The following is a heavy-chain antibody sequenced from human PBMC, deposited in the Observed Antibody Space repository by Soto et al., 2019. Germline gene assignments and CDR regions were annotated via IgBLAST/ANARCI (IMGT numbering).Heavy chain of an antibody. D-gene: IGHD6-19*01. V-gene: IGHV3-23*01. J-gene: IGHJ5*02. CDR2: ISGSGLST. Sequence: EVQLLESGGDLVQPGGSLRLSCAASGFTFSNYAMAWVRQAPGKGLEWVSSISGSGLSTYYADSVKGRFTISRDNSKSRLSLQMNSLRVDATAVYYCAMRGGQWLRLFDPRGQGTLVTVSS. CDR3: AMRGGQWLRLFDP. CDR1: GFTFSNYA.